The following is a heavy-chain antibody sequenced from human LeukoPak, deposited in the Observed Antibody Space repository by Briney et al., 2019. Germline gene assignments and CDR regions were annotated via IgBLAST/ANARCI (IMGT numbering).Heavy chain of an antibody. V-gene: IGHV3-74*01. J-gene: IGHJ3*02. D-gene: IGHD3-16*02. Sequence: GGSLRLSCAASGFTFSSYWMHWVRQAPGKGLVWVSRINSDGSSTSYADSVKGRFTISRDNAKNTLYLQMNSLRAEDTAVYYCAREFPMDDYVWGSYRYCAFDIWGQGTMVTVSS. CDR1: GFTFSSYW. CDR3: AREFPMDDYVWGSYRYCAFDI. CDR2: INSDGSST.